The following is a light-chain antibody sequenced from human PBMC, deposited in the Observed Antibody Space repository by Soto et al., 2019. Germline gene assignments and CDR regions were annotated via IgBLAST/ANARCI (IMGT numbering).Light chain of an antibody. CDR3: YSYRSGSAHV. CDR1: SSDVGGYNR. J-gene: IGLJ1*01. Sequence: QSALTQPASVSGSPGQSIPISCTGTSSDVGGYNRVSWYQQHPDKAPKLIIYEVTNRPSGISNRFSGSKSGDTASLTISGLQAEDEADYYCYSYRSGSAHVFGTGTKVTVL. V-gene: IGLV2-14*01. CDR2: EVT.